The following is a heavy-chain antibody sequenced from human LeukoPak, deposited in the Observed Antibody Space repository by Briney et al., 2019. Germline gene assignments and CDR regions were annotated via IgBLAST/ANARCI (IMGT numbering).Heavy chain of an antibody. Sequence: GGSLRLSCTVSGFTVSSDSMSWVRQAPGKGLEWVSFIYSGGSTHYSDSMKGRFTISRDNSKNTLYLQMNSLRAEDTAVYYCARRAGAYSHPYDYWGQGTLVTVSS. V-gene: IGHV3-53*01. CDR3: ARRAGAYSHPYDY. CDR2: IYSGGST. J-gene: IGHJ4*02. D-gene: IGHD4/OR15-4a*01. CDR1: GFTVSSDS.